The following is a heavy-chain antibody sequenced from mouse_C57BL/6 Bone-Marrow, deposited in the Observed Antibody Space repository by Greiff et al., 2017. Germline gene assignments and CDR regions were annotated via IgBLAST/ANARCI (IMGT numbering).Heavy chain of an antibody. CDR2: INPGSGGT. CDR1: GYAFTNYL. D-gene: IGHD1-1*01. CDR3: ARFTTVVDWYFDV. V-gene: IGHV1-54*01. Sequence: QVQLKQSGAELVRPGTSVKVSCKASGYAFTNYLIEWVKQRPGQGLEWIGVINPGSGGTNYNEKFKGKATLTADKSSSTAYMQLSSLTSEDSAVYFCARFTTVVDWYFDVWGTGTTVTVSS. J-gene: IGHJ1*03.